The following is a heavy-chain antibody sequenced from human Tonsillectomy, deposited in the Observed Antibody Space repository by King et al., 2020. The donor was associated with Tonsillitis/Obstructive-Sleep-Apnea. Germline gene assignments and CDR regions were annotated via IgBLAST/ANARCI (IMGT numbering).Heavy chain of an antibody. V-gene: IGHV3-30*04. Sequence: VQLVESGGGVVQPGRSLRLSCAASGFTFSGYAMHWVRQAPGKGLEWVAVISYDGSNKFYADSVKGRFTISRDNSKNTLYLQMNSLRAEDTAVYYCARDRGGHSSSWYYGYYYYGMDVWGQGTTVTVSS. CDR1: GFTFSGYA. CDR2: ISYDGSNK. CDR3: ARDRGGHSSSWYYGYYYYGMDV. D-gene: IGHD6-13*01. J-gene: IGHJ6*02.